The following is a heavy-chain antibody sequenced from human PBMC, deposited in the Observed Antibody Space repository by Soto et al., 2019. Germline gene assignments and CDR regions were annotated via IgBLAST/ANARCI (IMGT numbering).Heavy chain of an antibody. V-gene: IGHV4-59*12. CDR1: GGSIXSYY. CDR2: IYYSGST. CDR3: ARDSSSWYNWFDP. Sequence: SETLSLTCTVSGGSIXSYYWSWIRQPPGKGLEWIGYIYYSGSTNYNPSLKSRVTISVDTSKNQFSLKLSSVTAADTAVYYCARDSSSWYNWFDPWGQGTLVTVSS. J-gene: IGHJ5*02. D-gene: IGHD6-13*01.